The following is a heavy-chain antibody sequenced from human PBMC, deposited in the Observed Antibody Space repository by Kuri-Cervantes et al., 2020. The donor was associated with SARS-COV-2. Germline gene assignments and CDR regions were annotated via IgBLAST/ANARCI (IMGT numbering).Heavy chain of an antibody. D-gene: IGHD6-19*01. CDR1: GGSFSGYY. CDR2: ISHSGST. V-gene: IGHV4-34*01. Sequence: SETLSLTCAVYGGSFSGYYWSWIRQSPGKGLEWIGEISHSGSTNYNSSLKSRVTISIDTSKNQFSLRLSSVTAADTAVYYCATSSGWYREYFQHWGQGTLVTVSS. CDR3: ATSSGWYREYFQH. J-gene: IGHJ1*01.